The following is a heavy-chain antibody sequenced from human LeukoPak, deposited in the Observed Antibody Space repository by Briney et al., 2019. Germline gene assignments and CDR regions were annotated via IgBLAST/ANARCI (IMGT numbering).Heavy chain of an antibody. J-gene: IGHJ5*02. Sequence: GESLKISCKGSGYSFTSYWIGWVRQMPGKGLEWMGIIYPGDSDTRYSPSFQGQVTISADKSISTAYLQWSSLKASDTAMYYCARQTNYYGSGSPQGWFDPWGQGTLVTVSS. CDR3: ARQTNYYGSGSPQGWFDP. CDR1: GYSFTSYW. CDR2: IYPGDSDT. V-gene: IGHV5-51*01. D-gene: IGHD3-10*01.